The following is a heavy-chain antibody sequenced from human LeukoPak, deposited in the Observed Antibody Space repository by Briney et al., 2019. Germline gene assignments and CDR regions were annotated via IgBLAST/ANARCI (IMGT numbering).Heavy chain of an antibody. Sequence: PGGSLRLSCAASGFTFSTYWMSWVRQAPRKGLEWMANIKQDGSDKYYVDSVKGRFTISRDNAKNSLYLQMNSLRAEDTAVYYCARNIRTGLRFLEWLNWFDPWGQGTLVTVSS. J-gene: IGHJ5*02. CDR1: GFTFSTYW. D-gene: IGHD3-3*01. V-gene: IGHV3-7*05. CDR2: IKQDGSDK. CDR3: ARNIRTGLRFLEWLNWFDP.